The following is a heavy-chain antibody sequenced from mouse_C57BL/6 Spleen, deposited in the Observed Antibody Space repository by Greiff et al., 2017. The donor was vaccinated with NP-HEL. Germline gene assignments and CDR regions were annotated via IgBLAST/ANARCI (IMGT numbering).Heavy chain of an antibody. CDR3: ARPYYYGSSLFAY. V-gene: IGHV1-66*01. D-gene: IGHD1-1*01. Sequence: QVQLQQSGPELVKPGASVKISCKASGYSFTSYYIHWVKQRPGQGLEWIGWIYPGSGNTKYNEKFKGKATLTADTSSSTAYMQLSSLTSEDSAVYYCARPYYYGSSLFAYWGQGTLVTVSA. CDR1: GYSFTSYY. J-gene: IGHJ3*01. CDR2: IYPGSGNT.